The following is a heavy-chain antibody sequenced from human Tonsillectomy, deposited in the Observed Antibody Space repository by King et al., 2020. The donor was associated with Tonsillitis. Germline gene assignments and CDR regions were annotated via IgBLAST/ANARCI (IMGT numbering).Heavy chain of an antibody. Sequence: QLQESGPGLVKPSQTLSLTCTVSGGSISSGSYYWSWIRQPAGKGLEWIGRIHSSGSTNYNPSLKSRVTMSVDTSTNQFSLRLSSVTAADTAVYYCATDQYSGFWIGYLIMDVWGKGTTVTVSS. D-gene: IGHD3-3*01. V-gene: IGHV4-61*02. CDR2: IHSSGST. J-gene: IGHJ6*04. CDR1: GGSISSGSYY. CDR3: ATDQYSGFWIGYLIMDV.